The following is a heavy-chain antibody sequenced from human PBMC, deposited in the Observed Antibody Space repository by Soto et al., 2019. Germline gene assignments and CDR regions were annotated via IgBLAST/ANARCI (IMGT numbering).Heavy chain of an antibody. J-gene: IGHJ4*02. CDR2: IIPKLGSA. CDR1: GGGNLRDYR. V-gene: IGHV1-69*01. D-gene: IGHD5-12*01. Sequence: QVQLVQSGAEVKEPGSSVKVSCKAAGGGNLRDYRTTWVRRAPGQGLEWMGGIIPKLGSANYAQKFQGRVTITADESTNSVYMELRSLRSDDTAVYYCARGGEGYNGGAVYWGQGTPVTVSS. CDR3: ARGGEGYNGGAVY.